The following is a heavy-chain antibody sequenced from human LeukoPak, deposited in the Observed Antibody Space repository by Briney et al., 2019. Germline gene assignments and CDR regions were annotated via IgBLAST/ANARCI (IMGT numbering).Heavy chain of an antibody. D-gene: IGHD2-15*01. CDR1: GFTVSSSY. CDR2: IYSGGGT. V-gene: IGHV3-53*05. J-gene: IGHJ4*02. CDR3: AREADSGYYRTVDY. Sequence: GGSLRLSCTASGFTVSSSYMTWVRQAPGKGLEWVSLIYSGGGTFYADSVKGRFTISRDPSKNTLYLEMTSLRTEDTAAYYCAREADSGYYRTVDYWGQGTMVTVS.